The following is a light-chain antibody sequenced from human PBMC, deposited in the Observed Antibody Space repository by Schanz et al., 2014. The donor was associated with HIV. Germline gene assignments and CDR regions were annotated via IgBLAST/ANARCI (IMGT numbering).Light chain of an antibody. J-gene: IGLJ3*02. CDR3: CSFAHSSTFE. CDR1: NSDIGAYNY. Sequence: QSALTQPRSVSGSPGQSVTISCTGSNSDIGAYNYVSWYQHHPTKAPKLLLYDVTKRPSGVPDRFSGSTSGITASLTISGLQAEDEADYYCCSFAHSSTFEFGGGTKLTVL. V-gene: IGLV2-11*01. CDR2: DVT.